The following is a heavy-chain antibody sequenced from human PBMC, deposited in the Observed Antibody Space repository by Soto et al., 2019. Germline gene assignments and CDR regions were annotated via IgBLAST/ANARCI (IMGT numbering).Heavy chain of an antibody. CDR2: IHYSGGT. CDR1: GGSISSGAYY. Sequence: SETLSLTCTVSGGSISSGAYYWTWIRQHPGKGLEWIGYIHYSGGTYYNPSLKSRLTISLDTSKNHFSLQLSSVTAADTAVYYCARDPSAGDSAGYWGQGTLVTVSS. V-gene: IGHV4-31*03. J-gene: IGHJ4*02. CDR3: ARDPSAGDSAGY. D-gene: IGHD2-21*01.